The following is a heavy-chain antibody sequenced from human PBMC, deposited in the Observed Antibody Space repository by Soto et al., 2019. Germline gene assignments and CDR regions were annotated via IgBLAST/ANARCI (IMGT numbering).Heavy chain of an antibody. CDR1: GGSISSYF. D-gene: IGHD3-3*02. J-gene: IGHJ4*02. Sequence: SETLSLACTDNGGSISSYFYIWVGQPTGRVLLWIASVYYTDTTDYKPSLKSRVTLSVNTSKSQFYLNLRYLSAADTAVFYCARDVASPPRAFDYSGRGILVT. V-gene: IGHV4-59*01. CDR2: VYYTDTT. CDR3: ARDVASPPRAFDY.